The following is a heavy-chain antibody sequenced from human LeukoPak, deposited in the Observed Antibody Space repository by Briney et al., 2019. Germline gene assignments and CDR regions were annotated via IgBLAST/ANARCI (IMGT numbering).Heavy chain of an antibody. J-gene: IGHJ3*02. Sequence: PGRSLRLSCAASGFTSSSYGMHWVRQAPGKGLEWVAVIWYDGSNKYYADSVKGRSTISRDNSKNTLYLQMNSLRAEDTAVYYCARESRLLHAFDIWGQGTMVTVSS. CDR1: GFTSSSYG. V-gene: IGHV3-33*01. CDR2: IWYDGSNK. D-gene: IGHD1-26*01. CDR3: ARESRLLHAFDI.